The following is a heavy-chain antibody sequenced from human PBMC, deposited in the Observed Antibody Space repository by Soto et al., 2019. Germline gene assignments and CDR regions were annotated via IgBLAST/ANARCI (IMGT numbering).Heavy chain of an antibody. CDR2: IKQDGSEK. CDR1: GFTFSSYW. D-gene: IGHD4-4*01. J-gene: IGHJ4*02. CDR3: AREATVTTSEEGFDY. V-gene: IGHV3-7*01. Sequence: GGSLRLSCAASGFTFSSYWMSWVRQAPGKGLEWVANIKQDGSEKYYVDSVKGRFTISRDNAKNSLYLQMNSLRAEDTAVYYCAREATVTTSEEGFDYCGQGTLVTVPS.